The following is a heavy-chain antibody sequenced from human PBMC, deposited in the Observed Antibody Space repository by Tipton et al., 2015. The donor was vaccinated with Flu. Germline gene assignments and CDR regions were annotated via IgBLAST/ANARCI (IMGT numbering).Heavy chain of an antibody. CDR1: GFTFSSYD. D-gene: IGHD3-3*01. Sequence: SLRLSCAASGFTFSSYDIHWVRQGTGKGLEWVSAIGSAGDTFYLDSVKGRFTISRDNAKNSLYLQMNSLRVGDTAVYYCAKDSRFLEWLYQYFDYWGQGALVTVSS. CDR3: AKDSRFLEWLYQYFDY. J-gene: IGHJ4*02. CDR2: IGSAGDT. V-gene: IGHV3-13*01.